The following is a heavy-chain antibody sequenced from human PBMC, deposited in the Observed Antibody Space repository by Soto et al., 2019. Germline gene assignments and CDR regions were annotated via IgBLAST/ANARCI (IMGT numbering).Heavy chain of an antibody. CDR2: IYWNDDK. CDR1: GFSLSASGVA. CDR3: AHKASLTLAHAFDF. V-gene: IGHV2-5*01. Sequence: QITLKESGPTLVKPTQTLTLTCTFSGFSLSASGVAVGWIRQPPGKALEWLAFIYWNDDKRYNASMKSRLAVTRDTSANRVVLTMTNMDAEDTGTYYCAHKASLTLAHAFDFWGPGTRVFVSS. J-gene: IGHJ3*01. D-gene: IGHD2-21*01.